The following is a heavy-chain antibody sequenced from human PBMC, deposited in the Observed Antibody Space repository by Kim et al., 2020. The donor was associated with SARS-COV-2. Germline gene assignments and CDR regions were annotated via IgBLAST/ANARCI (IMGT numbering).Heavy chain of an antibody. J-gene: IGHJ6*02. D-gene: IGHD2-2*01. V-gene: IGHV3-30*04. CDR3: AREHIVVVPAAHYYYGMDV. Sequence: GGSLRLSCAASGFTFSSYAMHWVRQAPGKGLEWVAVISYDGSNKYYADSVKGRFTNSRDNSKNRLYMQMNSLRAEDTAVYYCAREHIVVVPAAHYYYGMDVWGQGTTVTVSS. CDR2: ISYDGSNK. CDR1: GFTFSSYA.